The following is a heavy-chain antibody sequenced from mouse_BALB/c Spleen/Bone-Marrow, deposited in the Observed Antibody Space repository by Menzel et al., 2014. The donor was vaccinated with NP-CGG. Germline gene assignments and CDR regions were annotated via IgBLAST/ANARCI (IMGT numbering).Heavy chain of an antibody. CDR1: GYTFTSYT. CDR2: INPSSGYT. Sequence: VQLQQSGAELARPGASVKMSCKASGYTFTSYTMHWVKQRPGQGLDWIGYINPSSGYTNYNQKFKDKATLTADKYSSTAYMQLSSLTSEDSAVYYCARSLRWYFDVWGAGTTVTVSS. J-gene: IGHJ1*01. V-gene: IGHV1-4*01. CDR3: ARSLRWYFDV. D-gene: IGHD1-1*01.